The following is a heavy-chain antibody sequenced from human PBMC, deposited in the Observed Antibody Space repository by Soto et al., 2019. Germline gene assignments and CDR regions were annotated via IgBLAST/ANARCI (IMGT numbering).Heavy chain of an antibody. D-gene: IGHD1-26*01. CDR2: IYYSGLT. V-gene: IGHV4-31*03. CDR3: ARSRSYYVEDFQK. Sequence: SETLSLTCSVSGDSISTEGYYWSWIRQHPGRGLEWIGYIYYSGLTSYNPSLKSRVTISRATSKNQFYLKLSSVTAADTAVYYCARSRSYYVEDFQKWGQGTLVTVSS. J-gene: IGHJ1*01. CDR1: GDSISTEGYY.